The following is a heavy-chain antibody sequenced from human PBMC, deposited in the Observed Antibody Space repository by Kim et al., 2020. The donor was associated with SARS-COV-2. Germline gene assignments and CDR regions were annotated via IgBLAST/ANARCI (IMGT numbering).Heavy chain of an antibody. CDR1: GFTFSNAW. CDR2: IKSKTDGGTT. V-gene: IGHV3-15*01. CDR3: TTDRWFGYGYAYSYYGMDV. Sequence: GGSLRLSCAASGFTFSNAWMSWVRQAPGKGLEWVGRIKSKTDGGTTDYAAPGRGRFPISRDESKNTLYLKMNSRKNEDTAVYYCTTDRWFGYGYAYSYYGMDVWGQGTPVTVSS. D-gene: IGHD5-18*01. J-gene: IGHJ6*02.